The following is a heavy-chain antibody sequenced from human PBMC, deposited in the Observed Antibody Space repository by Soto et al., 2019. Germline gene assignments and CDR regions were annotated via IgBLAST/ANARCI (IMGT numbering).Heavy chain of an antibody. V-gene: IGHV4-59*01. Sequence: PSETLSLTCTVSGGSISSYYWSWIRQPPGKGLEWIGYIYYSGSPNYNPSLKSRVTISVDPSKNQFSLKLSSVTAADTAVYYCAREHRALGKCMVGGEGPQLESLEKGGQGTMVTVSS. J-gene: IGHJ3*01. CDR2: IYYSGSP. CDR1: GGSISSYY. D-gene: IGHD3-10*01. CDR3: AREHRALGKCMVGGEGPQLESLEK.